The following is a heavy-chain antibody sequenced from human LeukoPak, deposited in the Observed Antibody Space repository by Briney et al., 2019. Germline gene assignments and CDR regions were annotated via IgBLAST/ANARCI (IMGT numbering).Heavy chain of an antibody. V-gene: IGHV3-15*01. CDR1: GFTFSNAW. J-gene: IGHJ4*02. D-gene: IGHD6-19*01. CDR3: TTGAYSSGWLFDY. CDR2: IKSKTDGETT. Sequence: PGGSLRLSCAASGFTFSNAWMNWVRQAPGKGLEWVGRIKSKTDGETTDYAAPVRGRFTISRDDSKTTLYLQMNSLETEDTAIYYCTTGAYSSGWLFDYWGQGTLVTVST.